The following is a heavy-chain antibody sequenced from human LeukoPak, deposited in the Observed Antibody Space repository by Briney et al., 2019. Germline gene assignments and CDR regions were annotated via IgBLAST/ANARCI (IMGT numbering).Heavy chain of an antibody. Sequence: PGGSLRLSCAASGFTFSSYAMSWVRQAPGKGLEWVSAISGSGGSTYYADSVKGRFTISRDNAKNSLYLQMNSLRDEDTAVYYCARVGTLFDYWGQGTLVTVSS. CDR3: ARVGTLFDY. V-gene: IGHV3-23*01. CDR1: GFTFSSYA. J-gene: IGHJ4*02. CDR2: ISGSGGST.